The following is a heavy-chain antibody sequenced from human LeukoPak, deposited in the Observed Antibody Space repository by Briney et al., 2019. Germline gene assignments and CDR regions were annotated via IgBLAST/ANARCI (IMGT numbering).Heavy chain of an antibody. V-gene: IGHV3-23*01. CDR3: ATVTYGAGSYGTFDY. CDR2: ISGVGDNT. D-gene: IGHD3-10*01. Sequence: GGSLRLSCAASGFTFSSHGMSCVRQAPGKGLGWVSTISGVGDNTNYTDSVKGRLTIARDNSKNTLYRQMNCLRAEDTAVYYCATVTYGAGSYGTFDYWGEGTPVTASS. CDR1: GFTFSSHG. J-gene: IGHJ4*02.